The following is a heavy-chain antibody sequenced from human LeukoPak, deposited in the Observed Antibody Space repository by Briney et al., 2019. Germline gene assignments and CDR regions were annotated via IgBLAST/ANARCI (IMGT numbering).Heavy chain of an antibody. V-gene: IGHV3-30*18. CDR2: ISYDGSNK. Sequence: GSLRLSCAASGFTFSSYGMHWVRQAPGKGLEWVAVISYDGSNKYYADSVKGRFTISRDNSKNTLYLQMNSLRAEDTAVYYCAKDINREPGGSDFGYWGQGTLVTVSS. J-gene: IGHJ4*02. CDR3: AKDINREPGGSDFGY. D-gene: IGHD1-14*01. CDR1: GFTFSSYG.